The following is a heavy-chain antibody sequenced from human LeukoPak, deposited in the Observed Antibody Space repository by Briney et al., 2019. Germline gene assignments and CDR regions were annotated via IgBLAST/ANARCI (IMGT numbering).Heavy chain of an antibody. Sequence: SVKVPCKASGGTFSSHAISWVRQAPGQGLEWMGGIIPIFGTANYAQKFQGRVTITTDESTSTAYMELSSLRSEDTAVYYCARDSNGDYGFDYWGQGTLVTVSS. CDR3: ARDSNGDYGFDY. V-gene: IGHV1-69*05. D-gene: IGHD4-17*01. CDR1: GGTFSSHA. J-gene: IGHJ4*02. CDR2: IIPIFGTA.